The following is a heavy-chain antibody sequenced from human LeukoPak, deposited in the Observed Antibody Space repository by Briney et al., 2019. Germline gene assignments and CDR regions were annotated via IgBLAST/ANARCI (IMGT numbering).Heavy chain of an antibody. Sequence: ASVKVSCKASGYTFTGYYMHWVRQAPGQGLEWMGWMNPNSGNTGYAQKFQGRVTMTRNTSISTAYMELSSLRSEDTAVYYCARAVFQDYWGQGTLVTVSS. J-gene: IGHJ4*02. V-gene: IGHV1-8*02. CDR1: GYTFTGYY. CDR2: MNPNSGNT. D-gene: IGHD3-3*01. CDR3: ARAVFQDY.